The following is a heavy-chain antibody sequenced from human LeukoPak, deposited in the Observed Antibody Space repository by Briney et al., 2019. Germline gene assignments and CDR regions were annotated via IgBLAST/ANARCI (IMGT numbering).Heavy chain of an antibody. V-gene: IGHV3-30*02. J-gene: IGHJ4*02. Sequence: GGSLRLSCAASGFTFSSYGMHWVRQAPGKGLEWVAFIRYDGSNKYYADSVKGRFTISRDNSKNTLYLQMNSLRAEDTAVYYCAKDGLIAVAGLLDYWGQGTVVTVSS. D-gene: IGHD6-19*01. CDR1: GFTFSSYG. CDR2: IRYDGSNK. CDR3: AKDGLIAVAGLLDY.